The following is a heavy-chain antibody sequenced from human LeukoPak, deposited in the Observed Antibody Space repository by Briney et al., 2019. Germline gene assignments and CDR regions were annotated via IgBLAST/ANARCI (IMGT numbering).Heavy chain of an antibody. CDR2: INPSGGST. V-gene: IGHV1-46*01. J-gene: IGHJ4*02. CDR3: ARGYNYDVLTGYYPFDY. Sequence: ASVKVSCKASGYTFTSYYMHWVRQAPGQGLEWMGIINPSGGSTSYAQKFQGRVTMTRDTSTSTVYMELSSPRSEDTAVYYRARGYNYDVLTGYYPFDYWGQGTLVTVSS. CDR1: GYTFTSYY. D-gene: IGHD3-9*01.